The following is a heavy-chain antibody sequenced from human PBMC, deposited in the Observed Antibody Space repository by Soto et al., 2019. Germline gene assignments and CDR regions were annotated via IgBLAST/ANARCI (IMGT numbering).Heavy chain of an antibody. V-gene: IGHV3-23*01. CDR2: ISGSGGSA. D-gene: IGHD3-3*01. Sequence: EVQLLESGGGLVQPGGSLRLSCAASGFTFGSHAMIWVRQAPGKGLEWVSAISGSGGSAYYADSVKGRFTNSRDNSINTRYLQMNSLRAEDTALYYCAKEPYSDFWSAYYYFDYWGQGTLVTVSS. CDR1: GFTFGSHA. J-gene: IGHJ4*02. CDR3: AKEPYSDFWSAYYYFDY.